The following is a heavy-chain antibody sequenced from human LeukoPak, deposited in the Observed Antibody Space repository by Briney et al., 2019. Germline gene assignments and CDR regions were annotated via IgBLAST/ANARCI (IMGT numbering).Heavy chain of an antibody. D-gene: IGHD2-15*01. J-gene: IGHJ3*02. Sequence: GESLKISCKGSGYSFTSYWISWVRQMPGKGLXXMGRIDPSDSYTNYSPSFQGHVTISADKSISTAYLQWSSLKASDTAMYYCASWRSVAGAFDIWGQGTMVTVSS. CDR1: GYSFTSYW. V-gene: IGHV5-10-1*01. CDR3: ASWRSVAGAFDI. CDR2: IDPSDSYT.